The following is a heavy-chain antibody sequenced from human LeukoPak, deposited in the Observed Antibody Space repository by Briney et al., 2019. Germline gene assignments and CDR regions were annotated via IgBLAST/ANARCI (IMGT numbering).Heavy chain of an antibody. D-gene: IGHD2-15*01. CDR2: MNPDSGNT. Sequence: ASVKVSCKASGYTFTSYDINWVRQATGQGLEWMGWMNPDSGNTGYAQKFQGRVTITRNTSISTAYMELSSLRSEDTAVYYCARACSGGSWSPYYYYCMDVWGKGTTVTISS. J-gene: IGHJ6*03. CDR3: ARACSGGSWSPYYYYCMDV. V-gene: IGHV1-8*03. CDR1: GYTFTSYD.